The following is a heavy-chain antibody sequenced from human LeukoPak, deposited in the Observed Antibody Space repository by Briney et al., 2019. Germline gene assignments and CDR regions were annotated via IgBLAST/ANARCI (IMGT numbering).Heavy chain of an antibody. J-gene: IGHJ4*02. Sequence: GGSLRLSCAASGFTFSDAWMSWVRQAPGKGLEWIGHIKSKVDRETTDYAAPVKGRFTISRDDSKNTLYLQMNSLKTEDTAVYYCTTEAPWYSSGRVWSDYWGQGTLVIVSS. D-gene: IGHD6-19*01. V-gene: IGHV3-15*01. CDR2: IKSKVDRETT. CDR1: GFTFSDAW. CDR3: TTEAPWYSSGRVWSDY.